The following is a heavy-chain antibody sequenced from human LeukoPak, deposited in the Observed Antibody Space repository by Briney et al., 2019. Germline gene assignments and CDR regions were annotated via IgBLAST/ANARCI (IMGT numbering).Heavy chain of an antibody. CDR2: ISSSSGTI. V-gene: IGHV3-48*02. CDR1: GFTFRSYS. J-gene: IGHJ4*02. Sequence: QRGGSLRLSCLGSGFTFRSYSMSWVRQAPGKGLEWLSYISSSSGTIYYADSVKGRFTISRDNAKNSLYLQMNSLTDEDTAVYYCARVDYFESWGQGTLVTVSS. CDR3: ARVDYFES.